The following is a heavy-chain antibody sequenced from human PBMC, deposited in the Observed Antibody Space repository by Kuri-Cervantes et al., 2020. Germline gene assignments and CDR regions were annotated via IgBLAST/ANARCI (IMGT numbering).Heavy chain of an antibody. CDR3: ARRYDRKHYFDY. CDR1: GFTFDDYA. V-gene: IGHV3-9*01. D-gene: IGHD1-1*01. Sequence: SLKISCAASGFTFDDYAMHWVRQAPGKGLEWVSGISWNSGSIGYADSVKGRFTISRDNAKNSLYLQMNSLRAEDTAVYYCARRYDRKHYFDYWGQGTLVTVSS. CDR2: ISWNSGSI. J-gene: IGHJ4*02.